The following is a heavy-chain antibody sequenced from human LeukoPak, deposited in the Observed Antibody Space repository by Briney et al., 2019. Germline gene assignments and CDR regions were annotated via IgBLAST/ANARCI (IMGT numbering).Heavy chain of an antibody. Sequence: PGGSLRLSCAASGFTFSDYYMSWIRQAPGKGLEWVAVISYDGSNKYYAGSVKGRFTISRDNSKNTLYLQMNSLRAEDTAVYYCAKPFYCGGDCYYFDYWGQGTLVTVSS. CDR2: ISYDGSNK. J-gene: IGHJ4*02. CDR3: AKPFYCGGDCYYFDY. CDR1: GFTFSDYY. D-gene: IGHD2-21*02. V-gene: IGHV3-30*18.